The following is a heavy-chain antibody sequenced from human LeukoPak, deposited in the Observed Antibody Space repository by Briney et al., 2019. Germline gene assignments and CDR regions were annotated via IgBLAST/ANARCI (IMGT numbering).Heavy chain of an antibody. CDR1: GFTFSSHA. CDR3: ARDGVPISAAGTMLDY. CDR2: ILYDGGGN. V-gene: IGHV3-30*04. Sequence: GRSLRLSCAASGFTFSSHAMHWVRQAPGKGLEWVASILYDGGGNYYTGSVKGRFTISRDNSKKTLDLQMNSLRPEDTAVYFCARDGVPISAAGTMLDYWGLGTLVIVSS. D-gene: IGHD6-13*01. J-gene: IGHJ4*02.